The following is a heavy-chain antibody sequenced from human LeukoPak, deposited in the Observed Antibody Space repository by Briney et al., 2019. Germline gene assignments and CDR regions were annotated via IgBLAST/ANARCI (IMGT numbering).Heavy chain of an antibody. J-gene: IGHJ4*02. CDR1: GFTFSSYG. Sequence: PGGSLRLSCAASGFTFSSYGMHWVRQAPGKGLEWVAVIWYDGSNKYYADSVKGRFTISRDNSKNTLYLQMSSLSAGDTAVYYCARSFYGDYPYWGQGTLVTVSS. D-gene: IGHD4-17*01. CDR3: ARSFYGDYPY. V-gene: IGHV3-33*01. CDR2: IWYDGSNK.